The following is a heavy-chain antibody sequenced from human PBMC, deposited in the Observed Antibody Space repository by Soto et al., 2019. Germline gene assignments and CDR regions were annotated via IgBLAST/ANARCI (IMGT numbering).Heavy chain of an antibody. J-gene: IGHJ4*02. Sequence: GGSLRLSCAASGFTFTNYAMTWARQAPGEGFEWVSAISGSGATTYYADSVKGRFTISIDDSKNTLCLQMNSLRAEDTAVYYCAKGSFGFWTGDDFCFDYWGQGTLVTVSS. D-gene: IGHD3-3*01. CDR1: GFTFTNYA. CDR2: ISGSGATT. V-gene: IGHV3-23*01. CDR3: AKGSFGFWTGDDFCFDY.